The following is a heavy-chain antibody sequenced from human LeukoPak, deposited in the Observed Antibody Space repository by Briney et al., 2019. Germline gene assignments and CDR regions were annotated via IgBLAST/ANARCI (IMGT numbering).Heavy chain of an antibody. CDR1: GFTFDDYT. CDR3: AKDLRLQRWAPYFDAFDI. J-gene: IGHJ3*02. D-gene: IGHD4-23*01. Sequence: QPGGSLRLSCAASGFTFDDYTMHWVRQAPGKGLEWVSLISWDGGSTYYADSVKGRFTISRDNSKNSLYLQMNSLRTEDTALYYCAKDLRLQRWAPYFDAFDIWGQGTMVTVSS. V-gene: IGHV3-43*01. CDR2: ISWDGGST.